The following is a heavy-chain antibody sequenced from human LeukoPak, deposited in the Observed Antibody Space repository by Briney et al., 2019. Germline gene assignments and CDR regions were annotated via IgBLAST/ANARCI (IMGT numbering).Heavy chain of an antibody. V-gene: IGHV4-38-2*02. CDR1: GYSISSGYY. Sequence: PSETLSLTCTVSGYSISSGYYWGWIRQPPGKGLEWIGSIYHSGSTYYNPSLKSRVTISVDTSKNQFSLKLSSVIAADTAVYYCARVPELRTWIQLWSNWFDPWGQGTLVTVSS. CDR2: IYHSGST. CDR3: ARVPELRTWIQLWSNWFDP. D-gene: IGHD5-18*01. J-gene: IGHJ5*02.